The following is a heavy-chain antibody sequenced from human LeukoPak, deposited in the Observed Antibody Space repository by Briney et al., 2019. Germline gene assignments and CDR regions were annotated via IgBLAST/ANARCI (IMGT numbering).Heavy chain of an antibody. V-gene: IGHV3-23*01. J-gene: IGHJ4*02. Sequence: GGSLRLSCGASGFTFSSYAMSWVRQALGKGLEWVSAISGSGGSTYYADSVKGRFTISRDNSKDTLYLQMNSLRAEDTAVYYCAKDRKQQLVTVFDYWGQGTLVTVSS. D-gene: IGHD6-13*01. CDR3: AKDRKQQLVTVFDY. CDR1: GFTFSSYA. CDR2: ISGSGGST.